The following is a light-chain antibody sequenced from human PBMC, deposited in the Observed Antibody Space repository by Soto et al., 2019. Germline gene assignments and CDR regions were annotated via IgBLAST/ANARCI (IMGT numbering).Light chain of an antibody. V-gene: IGLV1-44*01. CDR3: AAWDDSRGAYD. CDR1: SSNIGTNT. Sequence: QSVLTQPPSASGTPGQWVTISCSGGSSNIGTNTVNWYQHLPGTAPKLLISGSSQRPSGVPDRFSGSKSGTSASLDISGLQSEDEAEYYCAAWDDSRGAYDFGAGTKVTVL. CDR2: GSS. J-gene: IGLJ1*01.